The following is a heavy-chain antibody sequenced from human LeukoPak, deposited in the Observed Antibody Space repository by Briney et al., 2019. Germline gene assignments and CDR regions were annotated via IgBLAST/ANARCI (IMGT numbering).Heavy chain of an antibody. CDR2: IIPIFGTA. CDR1: GYTFTSYD. CDR3: ATSSSWYANWFDP. V-gene: IGHV1-69*06. Sequence: SVKVSCKASGYTFTSYDINWVRQATGQGLEWMGGIIPIFGTASYAQKFQGRVTITADKSTSTAYMELSSLRSEDTAVYYCATSSSWYANWFDPWGQGTLVTVSS. J-gene: IGHJ5*02. D-gene: IGHD6-13*01.